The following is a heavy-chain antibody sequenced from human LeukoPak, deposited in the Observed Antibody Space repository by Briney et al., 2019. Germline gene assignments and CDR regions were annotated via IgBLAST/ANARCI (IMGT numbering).Heavy chain of an antibody. CDR2: ISWNSGTI. J-gene: IGHJ4*02. Sequence: GGSLRLSCAASGFSFDDYAMHWVRQAPGKGLEWVSGISWNSGTIGYADSVKGRFTISRDNAKNSLYLQMNSLRAEDPALYYCAKVSGFFLPATSDYWGQGTLVIVSS. V-gene: IGHV3-9*01. CDR1: GFSFDDYA. D-gene: IGHD3-10*01. CDR3: AKVSGFFLPATSDY.